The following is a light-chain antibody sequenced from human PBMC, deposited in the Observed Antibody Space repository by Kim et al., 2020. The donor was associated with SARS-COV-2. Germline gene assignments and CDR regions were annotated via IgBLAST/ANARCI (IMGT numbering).Light chain of an antibody. CDR3: QQSFTTPLLT. V-gene: IGKV1-39*01. J-gene: IGKJ4*01. CDR1: QRISTY. CDR2: AAS. Sequence: DIQMTQSPSSLSASVGDRLTITCRASQRISTYLNWYQQQPGKAPRLLIYAASSLQSGVPSRFSGSGSGTDFTLTINSLQPEDFATYYCQQSFTTPLLTFGGGTKVDIK.